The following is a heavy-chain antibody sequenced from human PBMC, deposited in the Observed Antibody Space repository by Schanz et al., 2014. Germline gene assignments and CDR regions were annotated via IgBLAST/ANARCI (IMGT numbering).Heavy chain of an antibody. CDR2: INSDGSSA. Sequence: EVQLVESGGGFVQPGGSLRLSCAASGFTFSSYWMHWVRQAPGKGLVWISRINSDGSSASYADSVKGRFTISRDNAKNSLYLQMNSLRAEDTAVYYRARVRAYDYGAEAHGMDVWGHGTTVTFSS. D-gene: IGHD4-17*01. J-gene: IGHJ6*02. V-gene: IGHV3-74*01. CDR3: ARVRAYDYGAEAHGMDV. CDR1: GFTFSSYW.